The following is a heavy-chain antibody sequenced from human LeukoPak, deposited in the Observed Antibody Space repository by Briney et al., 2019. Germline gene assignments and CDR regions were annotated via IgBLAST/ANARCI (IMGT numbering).Heavy chain of an antibody. CDR1: GFTFSSYS. V-gene: IGHV3-9*01. CDR3: AKDSSGLSGDFDY. D-gene: IGHD2-15*01. CDR2: ISWNSGSI. J-gene: IGHJ4*02. Sequence: GGSLRLSCTASGFTFSSYSMNWVRQAPGKGLEWVSGISWNSGSIGYADSVKGRFTISRDNAKNSLYLQMNSLRAEDTALYYCAKDSSGLSGDFDYWGQGTLVTVSS.